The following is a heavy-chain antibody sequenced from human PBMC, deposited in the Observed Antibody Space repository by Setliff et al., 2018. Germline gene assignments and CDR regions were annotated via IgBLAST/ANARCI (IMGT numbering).Heavy chain of an antibody. J-gene: IGHJ4*02. D-gene: IGHD2-8*01. V-gene: IGHV1-18*01. CDR1: GYILNSYG. Sequence: GASVKVSCKASGYILNSYGITWVRQAPGQGLEWMGWISSYSGNAYYAHKLQGRVTMTTDTSTGTAYLELRSLRSDDTAVYYCSRLVRYCTSTSCQGASGVEYWGQGTLVTVSS. CDR3: SRLVRYCTSTSCQGASGVEY. CDR2: ISSYSGNA.